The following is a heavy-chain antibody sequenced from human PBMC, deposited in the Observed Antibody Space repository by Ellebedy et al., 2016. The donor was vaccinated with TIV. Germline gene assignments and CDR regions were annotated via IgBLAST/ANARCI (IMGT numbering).Heavy chain of an antibody. V-gene: IGHV4-59*01. Sequence: MPSETLSLTCTVSGGSISSFYWTWIRQPPGKGLEWIGYLYYSGTTDYNPSLKSRVSISVDTSKHQFSLKVNSVTAADTAVYYCARMGVGAPYFDYWGQGTLVTVSS. CDR2: LYYSGTT. J-gene: IGHJ4*02. CDR3: ARMGVGAPYFDY. CDR1: GGSISSFY. D-gene: IGHD1-26*01.